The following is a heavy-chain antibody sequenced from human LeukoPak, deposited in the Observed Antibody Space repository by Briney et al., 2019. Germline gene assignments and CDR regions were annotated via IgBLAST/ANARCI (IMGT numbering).Heavy chain of an antibody. Sequence: PGQSLRLSCAASGFSFGTYAMHWVRQAPGKGLEWVALILYDGSLENTADSVRGRFIISRDNSKNTLFLQMNSLRIEDTAVYYCARGAILGGYNLIDDWGQGTLVTVSS. CDR1: GFSFGTYA. CDR3: ARGAILGGYNLIDD. J-gene: IGHJ4*02. CDR2: ILYDGSLE. D-gene: IGHD1-26*01. V-gene: IGHV3-30*04.